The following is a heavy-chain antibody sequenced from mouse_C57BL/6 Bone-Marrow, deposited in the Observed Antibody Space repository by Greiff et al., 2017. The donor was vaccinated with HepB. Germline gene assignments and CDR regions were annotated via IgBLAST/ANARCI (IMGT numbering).Heavy chain of an antibody. Sequence: EVKLVESVAELVRPGASVKLSCTASGFNIKNTYMHWVKQRPEQGLEWIGRIDPANGNTKYAPKFQGKATITADTSSNTAYLQLSSLTSEDTAIYYCAPDGCYSYWYFDVWGTGTTVTVSS. D-gene: IGHD2-3*01. V-gene: IGHV14-3*01. CDR3: APDGCYSYWYFDV. CDR2: IDPANGNT. CDR1: GFNIKNTY. J-gene: IGHJ1*03.